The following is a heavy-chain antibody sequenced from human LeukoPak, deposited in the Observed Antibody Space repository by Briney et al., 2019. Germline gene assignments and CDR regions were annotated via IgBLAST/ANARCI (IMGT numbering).Heavy chain of an antibody. CDR3: ARGILSDDAFDI. V-gene: IGHV1-8*01. CDR1: GYTFTSYD. CDR2: MNPNSGNT. Sequence: ASVKVSCKASGYTFTSYDINWVRQATGQGLEWMGWMNPNSGNTGYVQKFQGRVTMTRNTSISTAYTELSSLRSEDTAVYYCARGILSDDAFDIWGQGIMVTVSS. J-gene: IGHJ3*02.